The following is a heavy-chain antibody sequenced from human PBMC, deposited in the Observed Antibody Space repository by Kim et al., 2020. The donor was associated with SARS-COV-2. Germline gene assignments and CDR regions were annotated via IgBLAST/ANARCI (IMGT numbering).Heavy chain of an antibody. V-gene: IGHV3-23*01. CDR3: AKKVAGSVANYFDP. D-gene: IGHD6-19*01. CDR1: GFTFSSFG. Sequence: GGSLRLSCAASGFTFSSFGMTWVRQAPGKGLEWVSLIGAGGATVYADSVRGRFTISRDNSKNTLYLQMSSLRAEDTALYYCAKKVAGSVANYFDPWGQGTLVTVSS. J-gene: IGHJ5*02. CDR2: IGAGGAT.